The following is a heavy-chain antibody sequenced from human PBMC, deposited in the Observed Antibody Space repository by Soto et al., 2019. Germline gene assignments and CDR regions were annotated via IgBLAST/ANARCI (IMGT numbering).Heavy chain of an antibody. CDR2: IGSGGDT. CDR1: GFTLSSYD. D-gene: IGHD3-9*01. V-gene: IGHV3-13*01. J-gene: IGHJ6*02. CDR3: TRKTPPTGMEV. Sequence: EVQLVESGGGLVQPGGSLRLSCAASGFTLSSYDIHWVRQATGEGLAWVSGIGSGGDTHYADSVKGRFIISREDGKNSLYLQMNTLRVGATAVSYCTRKTPPTGMEVWGQGATVTVSS.